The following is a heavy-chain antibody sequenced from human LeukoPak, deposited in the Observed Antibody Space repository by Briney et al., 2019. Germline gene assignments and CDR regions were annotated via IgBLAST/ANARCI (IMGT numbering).Heavy chain of an antibody. V-gene: IGHV1-2*02. CDR3: ARSPSGQLDY. J-gene: IGHJ4*02. Sequence: GASVKVSCKTSGYTFTSYYIHWVRQASGQGLECMGWINPNSGGTNYAQKFQGRVTMTRDTSISTAYMELSSLRSDDTAVYYCARSPSGQLDYWGRGTLVTVSS. CDR1: GYTFTSYY. D-gene: IGHD3-10*01. CDR2: INPNSGGT.